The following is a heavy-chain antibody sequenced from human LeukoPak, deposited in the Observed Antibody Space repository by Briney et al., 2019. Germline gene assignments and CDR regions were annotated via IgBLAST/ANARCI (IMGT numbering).Heavy chain of an antibody. D-gene: IGHD3-22*01. CDR1: GYTFTSYG. J-gene: IGHJ4*02. V-gene: IGHV1-18*01. CDR3: ARRYDYYDSSGYYDY. CDR2: ISAYNGNT. Sequence: ASVKVSCKASGYTFTSYGISWVRQAPGQGLEWMGWISAYNGNTNYAQKLQGRVAMTTDTSTSTAYMELSSLRSEDTAVYYCARRYDYYDSSGYYDYWGQGTLVTVSS.